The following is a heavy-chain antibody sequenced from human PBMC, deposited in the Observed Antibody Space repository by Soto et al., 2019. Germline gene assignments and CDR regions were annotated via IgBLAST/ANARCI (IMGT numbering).Heavy chain of an antibody. J-gene: IGHJ4*02. CDR2: ISGSGGST. CDR3: AKDSSYYYDSSGYWSY. CDR1: GFTFSSYG. V-gene: IGHV3-23*01. Sequence: GGSLRLSCAASGFTFSSYGMHWVRQAPGKGLEWVSAISGSGGSTYYADSVKGRFTISRDNSKNTLYLQMNSLRAEDTAVYYCAKDSSYYYDSSGYWSYWGQGTLVTVSS. D-gene: IGHD3-22*01.